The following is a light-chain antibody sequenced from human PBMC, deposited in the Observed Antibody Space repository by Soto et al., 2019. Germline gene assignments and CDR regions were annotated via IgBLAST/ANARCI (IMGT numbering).Light chain of an antibody. J-gene: IGKJ1*01. CDR2: DAS. CDR3: QQYKKFSRT. CDR1: QSIITW. V-gene: IGKV1-5*01. Sequence: DIQMTQSPSTLSASIGDRVTISCRASQSIITWLAWYQQKPGKAPKLLIYDASTLQSGVPSRFSGSGSGTEFTLTISSLQPEDFATYYCQQYKKFSRTFSQGTKVELK.